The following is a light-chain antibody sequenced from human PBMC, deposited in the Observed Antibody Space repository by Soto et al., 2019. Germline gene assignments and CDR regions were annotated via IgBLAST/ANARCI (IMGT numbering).Light chain of an antibody. CDR2: AAS. J-gene: IGKJ1*01. Sequence: DFRMTQSPSSLSASVGDRDTITCRASQAFRNYLAWYHQKPGKVPKLLIYAASTLKSGVPSRFSGSGSGTDFTLTISGLQPEDVATYYCQKYDSAEWTFGQGTKVDIK. CDR1: QAFRNY. CDR3: QKYDSAEWT. V-gene: IGKV1-27*01.